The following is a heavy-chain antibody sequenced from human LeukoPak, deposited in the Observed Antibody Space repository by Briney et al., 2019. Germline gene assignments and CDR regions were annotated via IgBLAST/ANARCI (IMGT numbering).Heavy chain of an antibody. V-gene: IGHV5-51*01. D-gene: IGHD3-9*01. Sequence: GESLKISCKGSGYSFTSYWIGWVRQMPGKGLEWMGIIYPGDSDTRYSPSFQGQVTISADKSISTAYLQWSSLKASDTAMYYCARRGILTGYYDYFDYWGQGTLVTVSS. CDR1: GYSFTSYW. CDR3: ARRGILTGYYDYFDY. J-gene: IGHJ4*02. CDR2: IYPGDSDT.